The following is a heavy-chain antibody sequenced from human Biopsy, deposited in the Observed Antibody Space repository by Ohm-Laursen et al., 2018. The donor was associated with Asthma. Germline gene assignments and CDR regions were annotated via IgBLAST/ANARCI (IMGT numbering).Heavy chain of an antibody. CDR1: GYSLTDLS. V-gene: IGHV1-24*01. D-gene: IGHD4-17*01. Sequence: SVKVSCNISGYSLTDLSMHWVRQAPGQGLEWVGGHDHEEGGTVNARRFQGRVTMTEDTSTDTAYMELSSLSSDDTAVYYCASDFPKDYVRYNFQFWGQGTLVTVSS. CDR3: ASDFPKDYVRYNFQF. CDR2: HDHEEGGT. J-gene: IGHJ4*02.